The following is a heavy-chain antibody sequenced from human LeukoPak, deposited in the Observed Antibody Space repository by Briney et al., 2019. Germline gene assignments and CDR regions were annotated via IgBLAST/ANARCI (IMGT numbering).Heavy chain of an antibody. D-gene: IGHD3-22*01. J-gene: IGHJ4*02. Sequence: PGGSLRLSCVGSGFTWTSYGMSWVRQSPGKGMEWVAAISGNGDNTYYADSVKGRFTISRDNSKNTLYLQMNSLRAEDTAVYYCAKPPPRYYYDSSGYPRVWGQGTLVTVSS. CDR2: ISGNGDNT. CDR3: AKPPPRYYYDSSGYPRV. CDR1: GFTWTSYG. V-gene: IGHV3-23*01.